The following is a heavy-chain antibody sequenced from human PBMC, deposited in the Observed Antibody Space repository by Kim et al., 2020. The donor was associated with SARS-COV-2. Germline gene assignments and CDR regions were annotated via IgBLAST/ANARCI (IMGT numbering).Heavy chain of an antibody. CDR2: VLYSGST. V-gene: IGHV4-59*03. CDR3: AGFLGGAFDN. Sequence: SETLSLTCTVSGASISNYYWTWIRQPPGKGLEWIGNVLYSGSTNYNPSLKSRVTISVDTSKNQFSLKLSSVTAADTAVYYCAGFLGGAFDNWGQGTLVTV. CDR1: GASISNYY. D-gene: IGHD1-26*01. J-gene: IGHJ4*02.